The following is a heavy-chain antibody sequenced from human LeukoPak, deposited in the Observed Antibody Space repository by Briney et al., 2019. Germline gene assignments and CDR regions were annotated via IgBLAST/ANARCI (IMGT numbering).Heavy chain of an antibody. CDR3: ASQYDFWSGYYDY. V-gene: IGHV4-30-2*01. Sequence: TPSETLSLTCTVSGGSISSGGYYWSWIRQPPGKGLEWIGYIYHSGSTYYNPSLKSRVTISVDRSKNQFSLKLSSVTAADTAVYYCASQYDFWSGYYDYWGQGTLVTVSS. CDR1: GGSISSGGYY. D-gene: IGHD3-3*01. J-gene: IGHJ4*02. CDR2: IYHSGST.